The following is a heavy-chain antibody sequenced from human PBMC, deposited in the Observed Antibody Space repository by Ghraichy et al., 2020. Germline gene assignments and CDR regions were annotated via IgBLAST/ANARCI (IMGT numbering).Heavy chain of an antibody. V-gene: IGHV3-21*01. Sequence: GGSLRLSCAASGFTFSSYSMNWVRQASGKGLEWVASITSSSSHKYYADSVKGRFTISRDNAKNSLYLQMHTLRGDDTDVHYCARDSSGVAVTTTGVVGFGPWGQGTLVTVSS. J-gene: IGHJ5*02. CDR3: ARDSSGVAVTTTGVVGFGP. CDR1: GFTFSSYS. CDR2: ITSSSSHK. D-gene: IGHD4-11*01.